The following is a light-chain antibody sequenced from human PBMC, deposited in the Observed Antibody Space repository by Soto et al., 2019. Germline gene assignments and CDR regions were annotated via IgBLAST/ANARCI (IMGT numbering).Light chain of an antibody. J-gene: IGKJ1*01. CDR2: DAS. V-gene: IGKV3-11*01. CDR3: XXXXNWPT. Sequence: EIVLTQSPATLSLSPGERATLSCRASQSVSSYLAWFQQRPGQAPRLLIYDASNRATGTPARFSGSGSGTDFTLTISSLEPEDFAVXXXXXXXNWPTFGQGTKVDIK. CDR1: QSVSSY.